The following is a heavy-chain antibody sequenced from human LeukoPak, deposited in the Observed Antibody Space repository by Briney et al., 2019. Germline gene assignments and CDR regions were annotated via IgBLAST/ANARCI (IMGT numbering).Heavy chain of an antibody. J-gene: IGHJ4*02. V-gene: IGHV4-34*01. D-gene: IGHD4-17*01. CDR1: GGSFSGYY. CDR3: ARGRLRRIFGY. CDR2: INHSGST. Sequence: SETLSLTCAVYGGSFSGYYWSWIRQPPGKGLEWIGEINHSGSTNYNPSLKSRVTISVDTSKNQFSLKLSSVTAADTAVYYCARGRLRRIFGYWGQGTLVTVSS.